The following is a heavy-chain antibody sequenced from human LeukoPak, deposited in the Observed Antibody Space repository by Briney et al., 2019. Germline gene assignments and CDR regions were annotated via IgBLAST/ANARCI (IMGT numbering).Heavy chain of an antibody. CDR2: INPSDGGT. CDR3: AAVFGSGYYYYFDY. J-gene: IGHJ4*02. D-gene: IGHD3-22*01. Sequence: GASVKVSCKASGYTFTSYRLHWVRQAPGQGLEWMGVINPSDGGTSYAQKFQGRVTTTRNTSTSTVYMELSSLRSEDTALYYCAAVFGSGYYYYFDYWGQGSLVTVSS. CDR1: GYTFTSYR. V-gene: IGHV1-46*01.